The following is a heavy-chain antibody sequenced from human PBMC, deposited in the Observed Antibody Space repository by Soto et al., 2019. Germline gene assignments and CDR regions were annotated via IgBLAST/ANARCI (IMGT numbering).Heavy chain of an antibody. J-gene: IGHJ3*02. CDR1: GGSFSGYY. D-gene: IGHD3-3*01. V-gene: IGHV4-34*01. Sequence: QVQLPQWGAGLLKPSETLSLTCAVYGGSFSGYYWSWIRQPPGKGLERIGEINHSGSTNYNPSLKSRVTISVDTSKNQFSLKLSSVTAADTAVYYCARAKGNYDFWSGINAFDIWGQGTMVTVSS. CDR3: ARAKGNYDFWSGINAFDI. CDR2: INHSGST.